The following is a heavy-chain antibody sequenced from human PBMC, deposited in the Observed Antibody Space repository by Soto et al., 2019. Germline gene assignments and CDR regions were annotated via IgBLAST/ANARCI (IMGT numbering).Heavy chain of an antibody. CDR3: ARVWGGAFDI. CDR1: GGSISSYY. D-gene: IGHD3-10*01. CDR2: IYYSGST. V-gene: IGHV4-59*01. Sequence: QVQLQESGPGLVKPSETLSLTCTVSGGSISSYYWSWIRQPPGKGLEWIGYIYYSGSTNYNPSLTSRVTISVDTSKNQFSLKLSSVTAADTAVYYCARVWGGAFDIWGQGTMVTVS. J-gene: IGHJ3*02.